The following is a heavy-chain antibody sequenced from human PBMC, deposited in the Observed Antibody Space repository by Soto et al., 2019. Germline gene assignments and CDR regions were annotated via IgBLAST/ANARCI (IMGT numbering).Heavy chain of an antibody. CDR1: GFSLNTRGVG. Sequence: QITLKESGPTLVKPTQTLTLTCTFSGFSLNTRGVGVGWIRQPPGKALEWLALIYWDDDEGYSPSLRSRLTITTDASNNHVFLTMTNMDPVDSATYYCAHRPRGYSSHFDYWGQGTLVTVSS. D-gene: IGHD5-18*01. J-gene: IGHJ4*02. V-gene: IGHV2-5*02. CDR3: AHRPRGYSSHFDY. CDR2: IYWDDDE.